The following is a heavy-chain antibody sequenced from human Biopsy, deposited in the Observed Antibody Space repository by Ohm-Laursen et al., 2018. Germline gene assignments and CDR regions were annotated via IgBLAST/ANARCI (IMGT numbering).Heavy chain of an antibody. D-gene: IGHD2-15*01. J-gene: IGHJ4*02. CDR3: GNEVHGRDY. CDR2: INQSGRT. Sequence: PPGTLSLTCSVSGGSLSSYSWSWIRQPAGKGLEWIGQINQSGRTNYNPSLKSRVNISADKSNNQFSLKLTSVTSADTAVYFCGNEVHGRDYWGLGALVTVSS. CDR1: GGSLSSYS. V-gene: IGHV4-34*01.